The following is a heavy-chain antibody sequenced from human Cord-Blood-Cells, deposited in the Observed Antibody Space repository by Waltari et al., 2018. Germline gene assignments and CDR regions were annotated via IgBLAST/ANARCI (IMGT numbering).Heavy chain of an antibody. D-gene: IGHD6-13*01. J-gene: IGHJ5*02. Sequence: QVQLVQSGAEVKKPGASVKVSCKASGYTFTSYDINGVRQATGQGLEWMGWMNPNSGNTGYAQKFQGRVTMTRNTSISTAYMELSSLRSEDTAVYYCAREPRRIAAARFDPWGQGTLVTVSS. CDR2: MNPNSGNT. CDR3: AREPRRIAAARFDP. V-gene: IGHV1-8*01. CDR1: GYTFTSYD.